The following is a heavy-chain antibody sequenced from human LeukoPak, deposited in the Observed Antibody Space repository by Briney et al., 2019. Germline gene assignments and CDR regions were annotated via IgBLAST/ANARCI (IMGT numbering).Heavy chain of an antibody. D-gene: IGHD1-7*01. J-gene: IGHJ4*02. CDR1: GFTFSSYA. CDR3: AKVRVVFNWNYAYYFDY. Sequence: GGSLRLSCAASGFTFSSYAMHWVRQAPGKGLEWVAIISYDGSNKYYADSVEGRFTISRDNSKNTLYLQMNSLGAEDTAMYYCAKVRVVFNWNYAYYFDYWGQGTLVTVSS. V-gene: IGHV3-30*18. CDR2: ISYDGSNK.